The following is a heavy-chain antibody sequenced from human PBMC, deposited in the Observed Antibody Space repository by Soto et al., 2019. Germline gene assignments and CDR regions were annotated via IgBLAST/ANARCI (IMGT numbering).Heavy chain of an antibody. CDR1: GCSVTSSA. Sequence: ASGKVSSKASGCSVTSSAMLWVRQARRQRLEWIGWIVVGSGNTNYAQKFQERVTITRDMSTSTAYMELSSLRSEDTAVYYCAAEGDYVDAFDIWGQGTMVTVSS. CDR3: AAEGDYVDAFDI. V-gene: IGHV1-58*02. CDR2: IVVGSGNT. J-gene: IGHJ3*02. D-gene: IGHD4-17*01.